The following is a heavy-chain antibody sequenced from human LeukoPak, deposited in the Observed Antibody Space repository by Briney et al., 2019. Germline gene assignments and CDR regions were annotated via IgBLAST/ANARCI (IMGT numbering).Heavy chain of an antibody. V-gene: IGHV3-23*01. CDR3: AKDLALAGTGGGFDV. D-gene: IGHD6-19*01. CDR1: GFTFTTYA. CDR2: ISGGGDKA. J-gene: IGHJ3*01. Sequence: GGSLRLSCAASGFTFTTYAINWVRQAPGKGLEWVPGISGGGDKAFYADSVNGRFAISRDNSKNTVSLQMSSLRAEDTAHYYCAKDLALAGTGGGFDVWGQGTRVAVSS.